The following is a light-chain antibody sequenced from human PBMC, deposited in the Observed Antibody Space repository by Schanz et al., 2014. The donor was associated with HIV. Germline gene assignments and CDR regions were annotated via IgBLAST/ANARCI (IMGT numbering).Light chain of an antibody. J-gene: IGLJ2*01. CDR3: ETWDSNTYVV. V-gene: IGLV4-69*01. Sequence: QLVLTHSPSASASLGASVKLTCTLSSGHSSYAIAWHQQQPEKGPRFLMKLNSDGSHSKGDGIPDRFSGSSSGAERYLTISSLQSEDEADYYCETWDSNTYVVFGGGTKVTVL. CDR2: LNSDGSH. CDR1: SGHSSYA.